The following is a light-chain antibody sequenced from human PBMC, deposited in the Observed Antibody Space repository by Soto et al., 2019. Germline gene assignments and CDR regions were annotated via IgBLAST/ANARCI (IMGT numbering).Light chain of an antibody. CDR1: QSVSSN. CDR3: QHYNSYSEA. Sequence: EIVMTQSPATLSVFPGERATLSCRASQSVSSNLAWYQQKPGQAPRLLIYDASNRATGIPARFSGSGSGTEFTLTISSLQPDDFATYYCQHYNSYSEAFGQGTKVDIK. J-gene: IGKJ1*01. V-gene: IGKV3D-15*01. CDR2: DAS.